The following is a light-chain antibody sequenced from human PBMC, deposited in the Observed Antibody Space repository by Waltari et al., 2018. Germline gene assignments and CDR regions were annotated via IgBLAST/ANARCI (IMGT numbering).Light chain of an antibody. V-gene: IGLV2-23*02. CDR1: SSDVGSYHL. J-gene: IGLJ3*02. CDR3: CSYAGSSTWV. Sequence: SAPTQPASVSGSPGQSITISCTGSSSDVGSYHLVSWYQHHPGKAPKLIISEVSERPSGVSSRFSGSKSGNTASLTISGLQAEDEAHYYCCSYAGSSTWVFGGGTRLTVL. CDR2: EVS.